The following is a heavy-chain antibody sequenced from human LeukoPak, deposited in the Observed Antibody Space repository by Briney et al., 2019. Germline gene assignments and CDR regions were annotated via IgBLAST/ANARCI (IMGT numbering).Heavy chain of an antibody. CDR2: IRNDGSNK. J-gene: IGHJ4*02. D-gene: IGHD3-3*01. Sequence: SGGTLRLSCAASGFTFSSYGMHWVRQAPGQGLELVSFIRNDGSNKYYADSVKGRLTISRDNFTDTLYLQMNSLRAEDTAVYYCAKLVGYYDFWSGYHFDYWGQGTLVTVSS. V-gene: IGHV3-30*02. CDR1: GFTFSSYG. CDR3: AKLVGYYDFWSGYHFDY.